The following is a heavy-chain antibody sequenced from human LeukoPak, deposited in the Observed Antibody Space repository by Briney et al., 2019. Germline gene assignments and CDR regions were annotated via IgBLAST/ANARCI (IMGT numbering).Heavy chain of an antibody. CDR3: AQGDAFDI. CDR2: ISWNSGSI. Sequence: GGSLRLSCAASGFTFDDYAMHWVRQAPGKGLEWVSDISWNSGSIGYADSVKGRFTISRDNAKNSLYLQMNSLRAEDTALYYCAQGDAFDIWGQGTMVTVSS. V-gene: IGHV3-9*01. CDR1: GFTFDDYA. J-gene: IGHJ3*02.